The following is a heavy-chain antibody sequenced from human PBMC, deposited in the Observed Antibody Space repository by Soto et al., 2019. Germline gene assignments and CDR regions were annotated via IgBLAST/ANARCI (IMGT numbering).Heavy chain of an antibody. V-gene: IGHV1-24*01. CDR1: GYTLTELS. J-gene: IGHJ5*02. CDR3: ARGIYWFDP. Sequence: ASVKVSCKVSGYTLTELSMHWVRQAPGKGLEWMGGIGPEDGETNYAQKLQGRVTMTEDTSTNTAYMELRSLRSDDTAVYYCARGIYWFDPWGQGTLVTVSS. CDR2: IGPEDGET.